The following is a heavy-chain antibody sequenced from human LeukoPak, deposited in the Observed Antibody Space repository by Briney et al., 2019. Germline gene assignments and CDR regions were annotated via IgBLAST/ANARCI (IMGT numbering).Heavy chain of an antibody. D-gene: IGHD2/OR15-2a*01. CDR2: INSDGSWT. J-gene: IGHJ4*02. Sequence: HAGGSLRLSCAASGNYLMHWVRQAPGKGLVWVSHINSDGSWTSYADSVKGRFTISKDNAKNTVYLQMNSLRAEDTAVYYCVSFYETYWGRGTLVTVSS. V-gene: IGHV3-74*01. CDR3: VSFYETY. CDR1: GNYL.